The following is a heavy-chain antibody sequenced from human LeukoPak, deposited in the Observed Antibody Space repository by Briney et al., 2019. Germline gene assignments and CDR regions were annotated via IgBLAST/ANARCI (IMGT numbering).Heavy chain of an antibody. D-gene: IGHD3-10*01. V-gene: IGHV3-21*01. Sequence: GGSLRLSCAASGFTFSSYSMNWVRQAPGKGLEWVSSISTSSSYIYYADSVKGRFTMSRDNAKNSLFLQMNSLRDEDTAVYYCARDLGRLTMIRGSFDSWGQGTLVTVSS. CDR2: ISTSSSYI. J-gene: IGHJ4*02. CDR3: ARDLGRLTMIRGSFDS. CDR1: GFTFSSYS.